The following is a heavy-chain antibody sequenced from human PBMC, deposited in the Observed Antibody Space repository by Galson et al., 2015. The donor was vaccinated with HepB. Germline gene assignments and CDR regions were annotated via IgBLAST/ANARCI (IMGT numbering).Heavy chain of an antibody. CDR3: ARDAQGSSADYARPDH. Sequence: SLRLSCAASGFTFRSYAMHWVRQAPGKGLEWVTVISYDGSIKYYADSVKGRFTISRDNSKNTLYLQMNSLRAEDTAVYYCARDAQGSSADYARPDHWGRGTLVTVSS. V-gene: IGHV3-30*04. CDR2: ISYDGSIK. CDR1: GFTFRSYA. D-gene: IGHD3-22*01. J-gene: IGHJ4*02.